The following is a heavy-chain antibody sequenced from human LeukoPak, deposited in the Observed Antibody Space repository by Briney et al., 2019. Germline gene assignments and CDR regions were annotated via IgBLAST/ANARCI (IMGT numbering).Heavy chain of an antibody. Sequence: PGGSLRLSCAASGFTVNSHYMSWVRQAQGKGLEWVSIIYDGGTTSYEDSVKGRFTISRDNSNNILYLQMSSLRAEDTAVYYCATVAGGTYHFDLWGQGALVTVSS. CDR1: GFTVNSHY. J-gene: IGHJ4*02. CDR2: IYDGGTT. V-gene: IGHV3-53*01. D-gene: IGHD1-26*01. CDR3: ATVAGGTYHFDL.